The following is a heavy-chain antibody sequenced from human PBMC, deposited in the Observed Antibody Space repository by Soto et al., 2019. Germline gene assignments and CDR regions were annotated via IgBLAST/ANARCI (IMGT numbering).Heavy chain of an antibody. CDR1: GYTFTSYG. J-gene: IGHJ4*02. V-gene: IGHV1-18*01. D-gene: IGHD5-12*01. CDR3: VRDTGLRLLDC. Sequence: ASVKVSCKASGYTFTSYGISWVRQAPGQGLEWMGWISVYNDNTNYAQKVQGRVTMTTDTSTSTTYMELRSLRSDDTAVYYCVRDTGLRLLDCWGQGTLVTVS. CDR2: ISVYNDNT.